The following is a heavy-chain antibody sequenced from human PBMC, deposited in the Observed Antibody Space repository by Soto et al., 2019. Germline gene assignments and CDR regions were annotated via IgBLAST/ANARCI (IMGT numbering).Heavy chain of an antibody. CDR3: ARTRSGYYWSSSFDY. CDR1: GGTFSSYA. J-gene: IGHJ4*02. Sequence: KPGSSVKXSCKASGGTFSSYAISXVXQAPGQGLXXMGGIIPIFGTANYAQKFQGRVTITADESTSTAYMELSSLRSEDTAVYYCARTRSGYYWSSSFDYWGQGTLVTVSS. CDR2: IIPIFGTA. D-gene: IGHD5-12*01. V-gene: IGHV1-69*01.